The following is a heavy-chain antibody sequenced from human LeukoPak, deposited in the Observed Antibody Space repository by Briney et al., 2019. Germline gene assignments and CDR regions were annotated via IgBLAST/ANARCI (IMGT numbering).Heavy chain of an antibody. CDR3: ARDIRPRVESFDY. V-gene: IGHV1-2*02. CDR2: INPNTGGT. J-gene: IGHJ4*02. D-gene: IGHD3-3*01. CDR1: GYTFTDYH. Sequence: ASVKVSCKASGYTFTDYHIHWVRQAPGQGLEWMGWINPNTGGTNYAQKFQGRVAMTRDTSITTAYMDLSRLRSDDTAVYYCARDIRPRVESFDYWGQGTLDSVSS.